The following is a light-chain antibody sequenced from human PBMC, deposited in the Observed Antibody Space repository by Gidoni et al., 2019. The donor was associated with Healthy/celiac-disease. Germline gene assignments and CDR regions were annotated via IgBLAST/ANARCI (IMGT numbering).Light chain of an antibody. CDR2: DNT. Sequence: QSVPTQPPSVSSAPAHMVTISCTGSSSTIGAGYAVHWYQQRPGTAPNVVIYDNTDRPSGVPDRFSASTSGTSASLAITGLQAEDEADYYCQTYDDSLSWVFGGGTKVTVL. CDR3: QTYDDSLSWV. CDR1: SSTIGAGYA. V-gene: IGLV1-40*01. J-gene: IGLJ3*02.